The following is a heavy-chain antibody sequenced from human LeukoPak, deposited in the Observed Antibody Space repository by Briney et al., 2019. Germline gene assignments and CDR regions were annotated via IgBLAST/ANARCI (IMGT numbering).Heavy chain of an antibody. D-gene: IGHD3-9*01. Sequence: ASVKVSCKASGYTFTSYGISWVRQAPGQGLEWMGWISAYNGNTNYAQKFQGRVTITRNTSISTAYMELSSLRSEDTAVYYCARVPPRRGLRYFAAYYMDVWGKGTTVTVSS. J-gene: IGHJ6*03. CDR3: ARVPPRRGLRYFAAYYMDV. CDR2: ISAYNGNT. CDR1: GYTFTSYG. V-gene: IGHV1-18*01.